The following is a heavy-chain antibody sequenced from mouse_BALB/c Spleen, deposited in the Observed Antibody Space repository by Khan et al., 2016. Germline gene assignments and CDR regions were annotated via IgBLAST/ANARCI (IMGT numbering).Heavy chain of an antibody. CDR3: ARTARIKY. Sequence: EVQLQESGPGLVKPSQSLSLTCTVTGYSITSGSGWNWIRQFPGNKLEWMGNISYSGSTNYNPSLKSRISITRHTSKNQFFLQLNSVTTEDTATYYCARTARIKYWGQGTTLTVSS. V-gene: IGHV3-2*02. CDR2: ISYSGST. J-gene: IGHJ2*01. D-gene: IGHD1-2*01. CDR1: GYSITSGSG.